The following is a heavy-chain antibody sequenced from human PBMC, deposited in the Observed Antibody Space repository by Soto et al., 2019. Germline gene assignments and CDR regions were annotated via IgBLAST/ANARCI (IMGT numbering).Heavy chain of an antibody. J-gene: IGHJ3*01. D-gene: IGHD2-8*02. CDR2: IYYSGRT. V-gene: IGHV4-39*01. CDR3: FLYCSGDHSGRPPF. Sequence: SETLSLTCAVSGGSISSSAYSWGWIRQPPGKGLEWIASIYYSGRTHYNPSLESRVTISVDTSKNQFSLRLSSVTAADTAVYYFFLYCSGDHSGRPPFWGQGTMVTVSS. CDR1: GGSISSSAYS.